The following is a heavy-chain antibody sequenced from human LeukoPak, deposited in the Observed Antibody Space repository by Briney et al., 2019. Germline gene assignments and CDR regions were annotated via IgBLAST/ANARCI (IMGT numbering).Heavy chain of an antibody. V-gene: IGHV3-23*01. CDR3: ARFTRSSGYFGY. CDR2: ISGSGGST. Sequence: GGSLRLSCATSGFSFSSYAMSWVRQAPGKGLEWVSAISGSGGSTYYPDSVKGRFTISRDNSKNTLYLEMNSLRAEDTAVYYCARFTRSSGYFGYWGQGTLVTVSS. D-gene: IGHD3-22*01. J-gene: IGHJ4*02. CDR1: GFSFSSYA.